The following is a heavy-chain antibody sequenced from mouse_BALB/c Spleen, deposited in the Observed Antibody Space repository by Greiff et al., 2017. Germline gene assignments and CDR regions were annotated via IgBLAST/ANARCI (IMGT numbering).Heavy chain of an antibody. D-gene: IGHD3-2*01. CDR3: TRWDSSGYFFAY. J-gene: IGHJ3*01. CDR2: IRLKSNNYAT. Sequence: EVQLQESGGGLVQPGGSMKLSCVASGFTFSNYWMNWVRQSPEKGLEWVAEIRLKSNNYATHYAESVKGRFTISRDDSKSSVYLQMNNLRAEDTGIYYCTRWDSSGYFFAYWGQGTLVTVSA. V-gene: IGHV6-6*02. CDR1: GFTFSNYW.